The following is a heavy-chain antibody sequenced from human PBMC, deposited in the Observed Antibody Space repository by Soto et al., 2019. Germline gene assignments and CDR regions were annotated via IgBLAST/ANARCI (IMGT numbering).Heavy chain of an antibody. CDR3: VKGDYYDSSGYYGGRNFDY. CDR1: GFTFSSYA. Sequence: GGSLRLSCSASGFTFSSYAMHWVRQAPGKGLEYVSAISSNGGSTYYADSVKGRFTISRDNSKNTLYLQMSSLRAEDTAVYYCVKGDYYDSSGYYGGRNFDYWGQGTLVTVSS. V-gene: IGHV3-64D*08. J-gene: IGHJ4*02. CDR2: ISSNGGST. D-gene: IGHD3-22*01.